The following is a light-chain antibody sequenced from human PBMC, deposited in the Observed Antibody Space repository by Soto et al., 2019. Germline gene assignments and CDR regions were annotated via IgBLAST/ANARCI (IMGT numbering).Light chain of an antibody. J-gene: IGKJ1*01. CDR2: GAS. CDR1: QSGSSSY. V-gene: IGKV3-20*01. Sequence: EIVLTQSPGTLSLSPGERATLSCSASQSGSSSYLAWYQQKPGQAPRLLIYGASSRATGIPDRFSGSGSGTDFTLTISRLEPEDFAVYYCQQYGSSPGTFGQGTKVEIK. CDR3: QQYGSSPGT.